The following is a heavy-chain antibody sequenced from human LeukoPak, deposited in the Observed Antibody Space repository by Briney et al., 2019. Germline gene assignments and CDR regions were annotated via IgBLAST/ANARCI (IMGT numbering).Heavy chain of an antibody. CDR1: GYTLTELS. Sequence: GASVKVSCKVSGYTLTELSMHWVRQAPGKGLEWMGGFDPEDDETFYAQEFQGRVTMTEDTSTDTVYMELSSLRSEDTAVFYCATGTKHCSGTNCYPHFAHWGQGSLVTVSS. CDR3: ATGTKHCSGTNCYPHFAH. D-gene: IGHD2-2*01. J-gene: IGHJ4*02. V-gene: IGHV1-24*01. CDR2: FDPEDDET.